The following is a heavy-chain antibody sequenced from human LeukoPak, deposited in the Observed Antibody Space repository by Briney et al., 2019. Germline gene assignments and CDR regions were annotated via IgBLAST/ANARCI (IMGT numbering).Heavy chain of an antibody. V-gene: IGHV3-9*01. D-gene: IGHD3-22*01. J-gene: IGHJ4*02. CDR3: AKDISSYYDSSGYSYFDY. Sequence: GGSLRLSCAASGFTLDDYAMHWVGQAPGKGLEWVSGISWNSGSIGYADSVKGRFTISRDNAKNSLYLQMNSLRAEDTALYYCAKDISSYYDSSGYSYFDYWGEATLVTVSS. CDR1: GFTLDDYA. CDR2: ISWNSGSI.